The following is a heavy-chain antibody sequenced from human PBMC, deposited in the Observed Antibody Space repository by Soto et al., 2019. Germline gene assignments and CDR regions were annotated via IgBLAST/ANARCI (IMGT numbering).Heavy chain of an antibody. V-gene: IGHV5-51*01. D-gene: IGHD6-19*01. Sequence: EVQLVQSGAEVKKPGESLKISCKGSGYSFTSYWIGWVRQMPGKGLEWMGIIYPGDSDTRYSPSFQGQVTISADKSISTAYLQWSSLKASDTAMYYCARHRQWLARGDNYGMDVWGQGTTVTVSS. CDR2: IYPGDSDT. CDR3: ARHRQWLARGDNYGMDV. J-gene: IGHJ6*02. CDR1: GYSFTSYW.